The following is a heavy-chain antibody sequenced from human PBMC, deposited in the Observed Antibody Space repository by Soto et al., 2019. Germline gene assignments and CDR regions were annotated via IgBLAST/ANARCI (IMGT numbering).Heavy chain of an antibody. CDR2: IYPGDSDT. D-gene: IGHD6-6*01. V-gene: IGHV5-51*01. Sequence: GESLKISCKGSGYSFTSYWIGWVRQIPGKGLEWMGIIYPGDSDTRYSPSFQGQVTISADKSISTAYLQWSSLKASDTAMYYCASTYSSSYLNYYGMDVWGQGTTVTVSS. J-gene: IGHJ6*02. CDR1: GYSFTSYW. CDR3: ASTYSSSYLNYYGMDV.